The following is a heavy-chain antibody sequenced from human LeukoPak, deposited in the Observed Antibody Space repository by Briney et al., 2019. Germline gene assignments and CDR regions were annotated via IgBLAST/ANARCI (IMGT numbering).Heavy chain of an antibody. CDR2: ISWNSGSI. Sequence: GGSLRLSCAASGFTFDDYAMHWVRQAPGKGLEWVSGISWNSGSIGYADSVKGRFTISRDNAKNSLYLQMNSLRAEDTAFYYCAKDTGTGSGWTPSFDCWGQGTLVTVSS. CDR3: AKDTGTGSGWTPSFDC. J-gene: IGHJ4*02. V-gene: IGHV3-9*01. CDR1: GFTFDDYA. D-gene: IGHD6-19*01.